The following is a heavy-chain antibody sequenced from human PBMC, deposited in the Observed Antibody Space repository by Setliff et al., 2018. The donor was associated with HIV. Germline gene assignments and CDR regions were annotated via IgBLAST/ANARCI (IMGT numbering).Heavy chain of an antibody. Sequence: GGSLRLSCAASGFTFRTYGMNWVRQAPGKGLEWVSSISSSSSYIYYANSVKGRFTISRDNAKNSLYLQMSSLRAEDTAVYYCARDHEDSGWYVESVDYWGQGTLVTVSS. V-gene: IGHV3-21*01. CDR2: ISSSSSYI. D-gene: IGHD6-19*01. CDR1: GFTFRTYG. J-gene: IGHJ4*02. CDR3: ARDHEDSGWYVESVDY.